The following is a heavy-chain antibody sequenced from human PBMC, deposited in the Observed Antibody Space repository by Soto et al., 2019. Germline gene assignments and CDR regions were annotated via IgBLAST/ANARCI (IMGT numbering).Heavy chain of an antibody. Sequence: EVQLLESGGGLVQPGGSLRLSCAASGFTFSNYAMSWVRQAPGKGLEWVSAISGSGDSTDYADSVKGRFTISRDNSKNTLHLQMNSLRAEDTAVYYCAKAWHYGSGSYFLFYDFWGQGTLVTVSS. J-gene: IGHJ4*02. CDR1: GFTFSNYA. CDR2: ISGSGDST. CDR3: AKAWHYGSGSYFLFYDF. D-gene: IGHD3-10*01. V-gene: IGHV3-23*01.